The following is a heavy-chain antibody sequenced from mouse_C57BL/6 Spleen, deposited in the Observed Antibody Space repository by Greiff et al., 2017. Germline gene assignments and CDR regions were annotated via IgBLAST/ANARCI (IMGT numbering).Heavy chain of an antibody. CDR2: IWSGGST. J-gene: IGHJ1*03. V-gene: IGHV2-2*01. CDR3: ALKNFDV. Sequence: QVQLQQSGPGLVQPSQSLSITCTVSGFSLPSYGVHWVRPSPGKGLEWLGVIWSGGSTDYNAAFISRLSISKDNSKSQVFFKMNSLQADDTAIYYCALKNFDVWGTGTTVTVSS. CDR1: GFSLPSYG.